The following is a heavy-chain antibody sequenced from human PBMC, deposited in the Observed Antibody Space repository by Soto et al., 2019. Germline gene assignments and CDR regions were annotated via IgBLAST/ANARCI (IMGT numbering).Heavy chain of an antibody. Sequence: EVQLVESGGDLVQPGGSLRISCAASGFTFSTYSMNWVRQAPGKGLEWVSYISSSSTMIYYADSLQGRFTISRDDAKNSLDLQMNSLRDEDTAVYYCVRDAPYYYDSNVPWDYLGQGTLVTVSS. CDR3: VRDAPYYYDSNVPWDY. CDR1: GFTFSTYS. J-gene: IGHJ4*02. D-gene: IGHD3-22*01. CDR2: ISSSSTMI. V-gene: IGHV3-48*02.